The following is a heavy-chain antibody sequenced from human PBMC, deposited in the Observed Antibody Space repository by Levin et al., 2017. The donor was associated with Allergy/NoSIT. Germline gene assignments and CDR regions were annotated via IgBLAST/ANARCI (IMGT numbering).Heavy chain of an antibody. J-gene: IGHJ4*02. CDR2: IKGKSDAGTT. CDR3: TTPAAGATFDY. Sequence: GGSLRLSCVGSGFTFTDAWMSWVRQAPGKGLEWVGRIKGKSDAGTTEYAAPVKGKFTISRDDSKNTLYLQMNSLKNEDTAVYYCTTPAAGATFDYWGQGTLVTVSS. CDR1: GFTFTDAW. D-gene: IGHD1-26*01. V-gene: IGHV3-15*01.